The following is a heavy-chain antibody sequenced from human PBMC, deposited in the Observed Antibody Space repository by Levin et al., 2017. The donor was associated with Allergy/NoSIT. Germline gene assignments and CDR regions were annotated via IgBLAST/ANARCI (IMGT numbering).Heavy chain of an antibody. D-gene: IGHD3-10*01. J-gene: IGHJ4*02. CDR3: ARDLGYGSVPTDY. Sequence: SCAASGFTFSSYAMHWVRQAPGKGLEWVAVISYDGSNKYYADSVKGRFTISRDNSKNTLYLQMNSLRAEDTAVYYCARDLGYGSVPTDYWGQGTLVTVSS. CDR1: GFTFSSYA. V-gene: IGHV3-30-3*01. CDR2: ISYDGSNK.